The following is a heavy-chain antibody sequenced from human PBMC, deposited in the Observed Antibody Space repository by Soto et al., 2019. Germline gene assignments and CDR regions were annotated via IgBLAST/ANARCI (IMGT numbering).Heavy chain of an antibody. D-gene: IGHD6-13*01. CDR2: LYSGST. J-gene: IGHJ4*02. CDR1: GVSISSKNFS. Sequence: SETLSLTCTVSGVSISSKNFSWGWIRQSPGKGLEWIGTLYSGSTFSSLSLKNRVTISVATSKNQVSLKLRSVAAADTAIYYCASTRGISVGGSFDYWGQGIKVTVSS. V-gene: IGHV4-39*01. CDR3: ASTRGISVGGSFDY.